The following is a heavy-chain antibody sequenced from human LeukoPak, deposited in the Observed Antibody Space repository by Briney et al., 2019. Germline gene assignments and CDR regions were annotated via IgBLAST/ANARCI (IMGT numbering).Heavy chain of an antibody. CDR3: AKDPIFSGSYGVFDS. Sequence: GGSLRLSCATSGFTFSSYAMSWVRQAPGKGLEWVSSIISSGGSTYSADSVKGRFTISRDNSKTTLYLQMNSLRAEDTAVYYCAKDPIFSGSYGVFDSWGQGTLVTVSS. CDR2: IISSGGST. CDR1: GFTFSSYA. D-gene: IGHD1-26*01. V-gene: IGHV3-23*01. J-gene: IGHJ4*02.